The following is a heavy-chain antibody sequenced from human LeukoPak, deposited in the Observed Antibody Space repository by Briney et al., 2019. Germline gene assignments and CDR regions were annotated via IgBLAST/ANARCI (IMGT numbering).Heavy chain of an antibody. CDR3: ARGGRNGYSSSWYYFDY. V-gene: IGHV1-18*01. CDR2: ISAYNGKT. Sequence: ASVKVSCKASGYTFFTSDVSWVRQAPGQGLEWMGWISAYNGKTNYAQKFQGRVTMTTDTSTNTAYMELSRLRSDDTAVYYCARGGRNGYSSSWYYFDYWGQGALVTVSS. D-gene: IGHD6-13*01. J-gene: IGHJ4*02. CDR1: GYTFFTSD.